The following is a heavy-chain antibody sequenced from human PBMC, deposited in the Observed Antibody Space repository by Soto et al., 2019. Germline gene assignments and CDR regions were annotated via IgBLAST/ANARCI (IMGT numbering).Heavy chain of an antibody. Sequence: QVQLQESGPGLVKPSGTLSLTCAVSGGSISSENWWSWVRQSPGKGLEWIGEIYHRGSTNHRPSLKSRVSISVDKSKNQFSLNWTSVTAADTAVYYCAKNGYTRFDYWGQGILVTVSS. V-gene: IGHV4-4*02. CDR2: IYHRGST. D-gene: IGHD5-12*01. CDR3: AKNGYTRFDY. CDR1: GGSISSENW. J-gene: IGHJ4*02.